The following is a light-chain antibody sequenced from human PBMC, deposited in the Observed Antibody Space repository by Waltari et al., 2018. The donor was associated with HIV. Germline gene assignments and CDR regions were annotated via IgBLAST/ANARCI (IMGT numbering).Light chain of an antibody. CDR3: QAWDSTTGV. CDR2: QDN. V-gene: IGLV3-1*01. Sequence: SFDLTQPPSLSVSPGQTATITCSGDNLQNKFSSWYQQKPGQSPVLVIYQDNMRPSGIPDRFSASVSGNTATLTIRETQALDEADYYCQAWDSTTGVFGTGTKVTVL. CDR1: NLQNKF. J-gene: IGLJ1*01.